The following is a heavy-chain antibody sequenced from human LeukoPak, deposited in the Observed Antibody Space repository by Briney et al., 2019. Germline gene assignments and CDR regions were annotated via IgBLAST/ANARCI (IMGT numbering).Heavy chain of an antibody. J-gene: IGHJ5*01. CDR3: ARRPLSTKGFDS. CDR1: GGSISSSSYY. D-gene: IGHD2/OR15-2a*01. CDR2: IYYSGST. V-gene: IGHV4-39*01. Sequence: PSETLSLTCTVSGGSISSSSYYWGWIRQPPGKGLEWIGSIYYSGSTYYNPSLKSRVTISVDTSKNQFSLKLSSVTAADTAVYYCARRPLSTKGFDSWGQGTLVTVSS.